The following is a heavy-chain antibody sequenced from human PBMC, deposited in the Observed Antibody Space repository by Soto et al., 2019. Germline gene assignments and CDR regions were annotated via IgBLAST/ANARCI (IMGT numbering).Heavy chain of an antibody. D-gene: IGHD3-3*01. V-gene: IGHV3-33*01. CDR1: GFTFSSYG. CDR2: IWYDGSNK. Sequence: GESLKISCAASGFTFSSYGMHWVRQAPGKGLEWVAVIWYDGSNKYYADSVKGRFTISRDNSKNTLYLQMNSLRAEDTAVYYCARDLQIRFLDQPDYYYYYGMDVWGQGTTVTVSS. J-gene: IGHJ6*02. CDR3: ARDLQIRFLDQPDYYYYYGMDV.